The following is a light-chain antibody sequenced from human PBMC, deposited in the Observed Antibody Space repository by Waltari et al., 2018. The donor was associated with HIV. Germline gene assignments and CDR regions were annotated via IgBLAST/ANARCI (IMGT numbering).Light chain of an antibody. CDR1: QRISSY. CDR2: AAS. V-gene: IGKV1-39*01. CDR3: QQSNSSPFT. J-gene: IGKJ3*01. Sequence: DIQMTQSPSSLSASVGDRVTITCRASQRISSYLNWYQQKPGKAPKLLIYAASSLQSGVPSRFSGSGFGTDFTLTISSRQPEDFATYYCQQSNSSPFTFGPGTKVDIK.